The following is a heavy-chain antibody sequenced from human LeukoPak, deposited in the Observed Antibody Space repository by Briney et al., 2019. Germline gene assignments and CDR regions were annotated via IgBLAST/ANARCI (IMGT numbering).Heavy chain of an antibody. V-gene: IGHV3-30*18. J-gene: IGHJ4*02. CDR1: GFTFSSYG. CDR2: ISYDGSNK. D-gene: IGHD4-11*01. Sequence: GGSPRLSCAASGFTFSSYGMHWVRQAPGKGLEWVAVISYDGSNKYYADSVKGRFTISRDNSKNTLYLQMNSLRAEDTAVYYCAKDGGRTVTTDYWGQGTLVTVSS. CDR3: AKDGGRTVTTDY.